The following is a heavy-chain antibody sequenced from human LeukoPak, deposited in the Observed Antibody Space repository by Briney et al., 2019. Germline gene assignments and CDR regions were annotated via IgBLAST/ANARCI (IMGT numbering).Heavy chain of an antibody. D-gene: IGHD6-13*01. Sequence: GSLRLSCAASGFTFSSYSMSWVRQAPGKGLEWVSSISSSSSYIYYADSVKGRFTISRDDAKNSLYLQMNSLRAEDTAVYYCARVAAAGTKEYGYWGQGTLVTVSS. CDR3: ARVAAAGTKEYGY. CDR1: GFTFSSYS. CDR2: ISSSSSYI. V-gene: IGHV3-21*01. J-gene: IGHJ4*02.